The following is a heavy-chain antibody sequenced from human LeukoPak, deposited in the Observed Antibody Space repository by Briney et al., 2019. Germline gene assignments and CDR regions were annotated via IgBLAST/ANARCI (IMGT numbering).Heavy chain of an antibody. CDR1: GFTFSDYY. Sequence: GGSLRLSCAASGFTFSDYYMSWIRQAPGKGLEWVSYISRSGSTIYYADSVKGRFTISRDNAKNSLYLQMNSLRAEDTAVYYCARDPTIFGVVTPYDYWGQGTLVTVSS. V-gene: IGHV3-11*04. CDR3: ARDPTIFGVVTPYDY. J-gene: IGHJ4*02. D-gene: IGHD3-3*01. CDR2: ISRSGSTI.